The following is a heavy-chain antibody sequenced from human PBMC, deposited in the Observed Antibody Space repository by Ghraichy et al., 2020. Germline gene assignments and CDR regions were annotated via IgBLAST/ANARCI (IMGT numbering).Heavy chain of an antibody. J-gene: IGHJ4*02. D-gene: IGHD2-2*01. V-gene: IGHV4-34*01. Sequence: GSLRLSCAVYGGSFSGYFWSWIRQPPGEGLEWIGDIDHTGSTNYNPSLRSRVSISLDRSKNQLSLKVTSVTAADTAVYFCARDNIALVTVSAASLFDSWGQGTLVTVSS. CDR1: GGSFSGYF. CDR2: IDHTGST. CDR3: ARDNIALVTVSAASLFDS.